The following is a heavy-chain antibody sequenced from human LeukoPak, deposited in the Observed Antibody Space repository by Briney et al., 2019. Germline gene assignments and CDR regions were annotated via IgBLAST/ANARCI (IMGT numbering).Heavy chain of an antibody. V-gene: IGHV3-53*01. CDR3: ARGGGAFCGGDCRRNFDY. CDR2: IYSGGST. J-gene: IGHJ4*02. Sequence: GGSLRLSCVPSGFSVSSNYMSWVRQAPGKGLEWVSVIYSGGSTYYADSVKGRFTISRDNSKNILNLQMNSLRVEDTAVYYCARGGGAFCGGDCRRNFDYWGQGTLVTVSS. D-gene: IGHD2-21*02. CDR1: GFSVSSNY.